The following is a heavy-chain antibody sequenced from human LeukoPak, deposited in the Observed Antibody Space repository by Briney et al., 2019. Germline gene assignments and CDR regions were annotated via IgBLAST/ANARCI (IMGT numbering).Heavy chain of an antibody. J-gene: IGHJ6*02. V-gene: IGHV3-21*01. CDR1: GFTFSSYS. Sequence: PGGSLRLSCAASGFTFSSYSMNWVRQAPGKGLGWVSSISSSSSYIYYADSVKGRFTISRDNAKNSLYLQMNSLRAEDTAVYYCARDTGYGSGSYYNGEYYYYGMDVWGQGTTVTVSS. CDR2: ISSSSSYI. CDR3: ARDTGYGSGSYYNGEYYYYGMDV. D-gene: IGHD3-10*01.